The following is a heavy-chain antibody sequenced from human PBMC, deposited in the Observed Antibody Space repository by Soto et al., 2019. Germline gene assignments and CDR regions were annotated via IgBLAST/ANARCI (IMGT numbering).Heavy chain of an antibody. V-gene: IGHV4-4*02. Sequence: SETLSLTCAVSGGSISSSNWWSWVRQPPGKGLEWIGEIYHSGSTNYNPSLKSRVTISVDKSKNQFSLKLSSVTAADTAVYYCARDSPNYGDYFDYWGQGTLVTVSS. CDR2: IYHSGST. CDR3: ARDSPNYGDYFDY. CDR1: GGSISSSNW. D-gene: IGHD4-17*01. J-gene: IGHJ4*02.